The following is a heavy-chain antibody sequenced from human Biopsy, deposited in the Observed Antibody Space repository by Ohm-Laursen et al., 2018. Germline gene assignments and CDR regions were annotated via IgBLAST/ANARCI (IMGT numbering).Heavy chain of an antibody. CDR3: ARDFRAGSGFLRSNNHYCGMDV. CDR2: IYYTGHT. D-gene: IGHD5-24*01. V-gene: IGHV4-59*01. Sequence: SETLSLTWTVSGGSIKSYYWNWIRQSPGQGLEWIGFIYYTGHTNYNPSLKSRVTMSVDTSQNQFSLNLNSVTAADTAVYYCARDFRAGSGFLRSNNHYCGMDVWGPGTRVTVSS. CDR1: GGSIKSYY. J-gene: IGHJ6*02.